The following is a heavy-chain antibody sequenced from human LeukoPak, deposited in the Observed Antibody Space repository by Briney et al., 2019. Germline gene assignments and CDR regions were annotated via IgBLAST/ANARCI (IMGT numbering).Heavy chain of an antibody. CDR1: GFTFDDYA. CDR3: AKDHPYYYDSSYYFDY. Sequence: GRSLRLSCAASGFTFDDYAMHWVRQAPGKGLEWVSGISWNSGSIGYADSVKGRFTISRDNSKNTLYLQMNSLRAEDTAVYYCAKDHPYYYDSSYYFDYWGQGTLVTVSS. V-gene: IGHV3-9*01. CDR2: ISWNSGSI. D-gene: IGHD3-22*01. J-gene: IGHJ4*02.